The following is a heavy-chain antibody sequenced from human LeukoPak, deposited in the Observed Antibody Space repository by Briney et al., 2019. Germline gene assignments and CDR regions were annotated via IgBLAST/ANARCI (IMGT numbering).Heavy chain of an antibody. CDR3: FLSKGLMVYANFDY. J-gene: IGHJ4*02. D-gene: IGHD2-8*01. Sequence: PSETLSLTCAVYGGSFSGYYWTWIRQPPGKGLEWIGEINHSGSTNYNPSLKSRVTISVDTSKNQFSLNLSSVTAADTAFYYCFLSKGLMVYANFDYWGQGTLVTVSS. V-gene: IGHV4-34*03. CDR2: INHSGST. CDR1: GGSFSGYY.